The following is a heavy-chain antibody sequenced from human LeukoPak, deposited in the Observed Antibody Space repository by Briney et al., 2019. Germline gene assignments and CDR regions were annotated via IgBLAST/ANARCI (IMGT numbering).Heavy chain of an antibody. J-gene: IGHJ4*02. Sequence: GGSLRLSCAASGFTFSSYAMSWVRQAPGKGLEWLAFIWDDGSDKYYADSVKGRFTISRDNSKNTLYLQMNSLRAEDTAVYYCAREAGLNPEYYFDYWGQGTLVTVSS. CDR3: AREAGLNPEYYFDY. D-gene: IGHD2/OR15-2a*01. CDR2: IWDDGSDK. CDR1: GFTFSSYA. V-gene: IGHV3-33*08.